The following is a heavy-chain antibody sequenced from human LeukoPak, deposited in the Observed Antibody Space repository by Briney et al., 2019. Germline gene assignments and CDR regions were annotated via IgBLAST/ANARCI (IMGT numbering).Heavy chain of an antibody. V-gene: IGHV3-23*01. CDR2: ISGCGGST. D-gene: IGHD3-10*01. CDR3: AKAEGPYYYGSGSYSCFGY. Sequence: HSGGSLRLSCAASGFTFSSYAMSSVRQAPGKGLEWVSAISGCGGSTYYADSVKGRFTISRDNSKNTLYLQMNSLRAEDTAVYYCAKAEGPYYYGSGSYSCFGYWGQGTLVTVSS. CDR1: GFTFSSYA. J-gene: IGHJ4*02.